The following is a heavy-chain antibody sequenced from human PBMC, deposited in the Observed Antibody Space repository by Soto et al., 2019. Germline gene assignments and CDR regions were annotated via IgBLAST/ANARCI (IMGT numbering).Heavy chain of an antibody. CDR1: GFIFKNYA. CDR3: AKAPVYGSGGWFDL. D-gene: IGHD3-10*01. Sequence: ESQLVESGGGLVQPGRSLRLSCEASGFIFKNYAMVWVRQGPGKGLEWVSSISWNSGNLDYGDSVKGRFTISRDNAKNSLYLQMNSLRTEDTVWYFCAKAPVYGSGGWFDLWGRRTLVTVSS. CDR2: ISWNSGNL. V-gene: IGHV3-9*01. J-gene: IGHJ5*02.